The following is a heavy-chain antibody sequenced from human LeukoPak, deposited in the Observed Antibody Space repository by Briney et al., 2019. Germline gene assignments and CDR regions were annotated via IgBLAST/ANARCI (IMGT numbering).Heavy chain of an antibody. Sequence: ASVKVSCKAFGYTFTGYYLHWVRQAPGQGPEWMGQMNPNSGGTNYVQKFQGRVTMTRDTSISTAYMELTRLRSDDTAVYYCARDSPIMGTFYAFDIRGQGTMVTVSS. V-gene: IGHV1-2*06. CDR2: MNPNSGGT. J-gene: IGHJ3*02. D-gene: IGHD2/OR15-2a*01. CDR1: GYTFTGYY. CDR3: ARDSPIMGTFYAFDI.